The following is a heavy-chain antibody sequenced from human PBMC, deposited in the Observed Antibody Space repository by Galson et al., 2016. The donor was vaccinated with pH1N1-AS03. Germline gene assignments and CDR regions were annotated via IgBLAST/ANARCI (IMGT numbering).Heavy chain of an antibody. Sequence: SVKVSCKASGGTFSTNGFTWVRQAPGQGLEWMGRIIPMLGRGNYAQKFQGRVTIIADIPTSTTYMELSNLTSEDTAIYYCARERDSSSSSIFVDWGQGTQVTVSS. CDR3: ARERDSSSSSIFVD. CDR1: GGTFSTNG. D-gene: IGHD6-6*01. J-gene: IGHJ4*02. CDR2: IIPMLGRG. V-gene: IGHV1-69*04.